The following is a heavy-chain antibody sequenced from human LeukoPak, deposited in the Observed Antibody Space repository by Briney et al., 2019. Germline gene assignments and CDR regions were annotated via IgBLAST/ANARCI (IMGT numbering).Heavy chain of an antibody. V-gene: IGHV4-61*05. CDR3: ARHLRYYGSGTYFDY. J-gene: IGHJ4*02. CDR2: IHYSGST. Sequence: PSETLSLTCTVSGGSISSSSYYWSWIRQPPGKALEWIGYIHYSGSTDYNPSLKSRATISVDTSKNQFSLKLSSVTAADTAVYYCARHLRYYGSGTYFDYWGQGTLVTVSS. D-gene: IGHD3-10*01. CDR1: GGSISSSSYY.